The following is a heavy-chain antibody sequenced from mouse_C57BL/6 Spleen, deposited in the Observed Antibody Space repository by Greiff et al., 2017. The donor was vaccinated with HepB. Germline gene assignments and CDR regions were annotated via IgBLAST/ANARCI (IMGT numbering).Heavy chain of an antibody. J-gene: IGHJ4*01. D-gene: IGHD4-1*01. CDR1: SYA. V-gene: IGHV5-4*01. CDR2: ISDGGSYT. CDR3: ARDPGSYYAMDY. Sequence: SYAMSWVRQTPEKRLEWVATISDGGSYTYYPDNVKGRFTISRDNAKNNLYLQMSHLKSEDTAMYYCARDPGSYYAMDYWGQGTSVTVSS.